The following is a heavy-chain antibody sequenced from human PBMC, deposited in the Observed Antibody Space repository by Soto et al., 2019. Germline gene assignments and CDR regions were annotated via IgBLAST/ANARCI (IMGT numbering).Heavy chain of an antibody. CDR2: ITDSGAAS. D-gene: IGHD6-19*01. CDR1: GFTFNKYA. CDR3: ARDISVLFDY. Sequence: VGSLRLSCTASGFTFNKYAMSWVRQAPGKGLEWVSAITDSGAASHYADSVKGRFTVSRDNSKNTLYLQMNSLRADDTAVYYCARDISVLFDYWGQGTLVTV. J-gene: IGHJ4*02. V-gene: IGHV3-23*01.